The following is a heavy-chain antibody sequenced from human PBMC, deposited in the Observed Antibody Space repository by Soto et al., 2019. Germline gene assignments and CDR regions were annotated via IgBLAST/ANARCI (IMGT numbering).Heavy chain of an antibody. V-gene: IGHV3-73*01. CDR1: GFTFSGSA. D-gene: IGHD3-10*01. Sequence: LRLSCAASGFTFSGSAMHWVRQASGKGLEWVGRIRSKANSYATAYAASVKGRFTISRDDSKNTAYLQMNSLKTEDTAVYYCTKSEVRYYFDYWGQGTLVTVSS. CDR2: IRSKANSYAT. J-gene: IGHJ4*02. CDR3: TKSEVRYYFDY.